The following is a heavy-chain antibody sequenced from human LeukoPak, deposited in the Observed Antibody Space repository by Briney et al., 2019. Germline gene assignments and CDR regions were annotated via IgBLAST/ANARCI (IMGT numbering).Heavy chain of an antibody. CDR2: IYSGGST. V-gene: IGHV3-NL1*01. Sequence: SGGSLRLSCAASGFTFSSYGMHWVRQAPGKGLEWVSVIYSGGSTYYADSVKGRFTISRDNSKNTLYLQMNSLRAEDTAVYYCASISTVRGGYYYYGMDVWGQGTTVTVSS. CDR3: ASISTVRGGYYYYGMDV. CDR1: GFTFSSYG. D-gene: IGHD4-11*01. J-gene: IGHJ6*02.